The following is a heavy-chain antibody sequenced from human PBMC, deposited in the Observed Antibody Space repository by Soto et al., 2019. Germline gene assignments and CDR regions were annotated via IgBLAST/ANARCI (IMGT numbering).Heavy chain of an antibody. CDR2: ISSSSSTI. Sequence: EVQLVESGGGLVQPGGSLRLSCAASGFTFSSYSMNWVRQAPGKGLEWVSYISSSSSTIYYADSVKGRFTISRDNAKNSVYLHVGSLWAAVTAVCFCAYFRGYWGQGTLVTVSS. CDR1: GFTFSSYS. D-gene: IGHD2-15*01. CDR3: AYFRGY. V-gene: IGHV3-48*01. J-gene: IGHJ4*02.